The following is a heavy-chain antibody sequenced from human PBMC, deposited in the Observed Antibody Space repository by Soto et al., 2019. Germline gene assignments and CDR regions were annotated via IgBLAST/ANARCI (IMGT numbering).Heavy chain of an antibody. CDR3: ASAYYYDSSGYYY. Sequence: SVKVSCKASGGTFSSYAISWVRQAPGQGLGWMGGIIPIFGTANYAQKFQGRATITADESTSTAYMELSSLRSEDTAVYYCASAYYYDSSGYYYWGQGTLLTVSS. V-gene: IGHV1-69*13. CDR1: GGTFSSYA. J-gene: IGHJ4*02. CDR2: IIPIFGTA. D-gene: IGHD3-22*01.